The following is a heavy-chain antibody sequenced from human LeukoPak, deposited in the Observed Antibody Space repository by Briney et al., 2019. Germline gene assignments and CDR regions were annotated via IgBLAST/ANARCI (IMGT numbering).Heavy chain of an antibody. CDR2: INPSDGST. Sequence: ASVTVSCKASGYTFTSYYMHWVRQAPGQGLEWMGIINPSDGSTSYAQKFQGRVTMTRDTSTSTVYMELSSLRSEDTAVYYCARVRSGSYCDYWGQGTLVTVSS. V-gene: IGHV1-46*01. D-gene: IGHD1-26*01. CDR1: GYTFTSYY. J-gene: IGHJ4*02. CDR3: ARVRSGSYCDY.